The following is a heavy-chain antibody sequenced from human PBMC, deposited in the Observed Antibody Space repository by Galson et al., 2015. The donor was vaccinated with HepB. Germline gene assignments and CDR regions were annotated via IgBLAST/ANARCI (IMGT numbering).Heavy chain of an antibody. D-gene: IGHD6-13*01. J-gene: IGHJ6*02. CDR2: ISYDGSNK. Sequence: SLRLSCAASGFTFSSYGMHWVRQAPGKGLEWVAVISYDGSNKYYADSVKGRFTISRDNSKNTLYLQMNSLRAEDTAVYYCAKDMSTAAGPDYYYYGMDVWGQGTTVTVSS. CDR1: GFTFSSYG. V-gene: IGHV3-30*18. CDR3: AKDMSTAAGPDYYYYGMDV.